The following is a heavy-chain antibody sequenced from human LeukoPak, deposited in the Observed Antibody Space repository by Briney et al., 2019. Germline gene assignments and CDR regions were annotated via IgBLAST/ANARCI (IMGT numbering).Heavy chain of an antibody. J-gene: IGHJ6*02. V-gene: IGHV4-39*01. D-gene: IGHD5-12*01. CDR3: ARRVATSSPLYYYGMDV. CDR2: IYYSGST. CDR1: GGPIRNGGYY. Sequence: PSETLSLTCTVPGGPIRNGGYYWGWIRQPPGKGLEWIGSIYYSGSTYYNPSLKSRVTISVDTSKNQFSLKLSYVTAADTAVYYCARRVATSSPLYYYGMDVWGQGTTVTVSS.